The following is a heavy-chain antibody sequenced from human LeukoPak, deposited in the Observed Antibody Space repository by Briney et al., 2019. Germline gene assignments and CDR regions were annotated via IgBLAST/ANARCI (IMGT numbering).Heavy chain of an antibody. CDR2: IKQDGSEK. CDR1: GFTFSSYW. V-gene: IGHV3-7*01. D-gene: IGHD6-13*01. J-gene: IGHJ3*02. Sequence: GGSLRLPCAASGFTFSSYWMSWVRQAPGKGLEWVANIKQDGSEKYYVDSVKGRFTISRDNAKNSLYLQMNSLRAEDTAVYYCARSGSKNSSSWYDAFDIWGQGTMVTVSS. CDR3: ARSGSKNSSSWYDAFDI.